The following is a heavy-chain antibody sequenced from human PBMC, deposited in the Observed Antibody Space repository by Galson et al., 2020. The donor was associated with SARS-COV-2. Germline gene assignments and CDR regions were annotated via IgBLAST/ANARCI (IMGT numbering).Heavy chain of an antibody. CDR1: GFSLSNARMG. V-gene: IGHV2-26*01. CDR3: AHRPGAAAGVFAFDI. CDR2: IFSNDEK. Sequence: SGPTLVKPTETLTLTCTVSGFSLSNARMGVRWLRQPPGKALEWLAHIFSNDEKSYSTSLKSRLTISKDTSKSQVVLTMTNMDPVDTATYYGAHRPGAAAGVFAFDIWGQGTMVTVSS. D-gene: IGHD6-13*01. J-gene: IGHJ3*02.